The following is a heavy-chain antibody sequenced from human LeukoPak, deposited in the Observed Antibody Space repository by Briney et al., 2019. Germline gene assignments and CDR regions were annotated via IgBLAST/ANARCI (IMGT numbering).Heavy chain of an antibody. CDR1: GFTFSDYY. V-gene: IGHV3-11*04. Sequence: GGSLRLSCAASGFTFSDYYMSWIRQAPGKGLEWVSYISSSGSTIYYADSVKGRFTISRDNAKNSLYLQMNSLRAEDTAVYYCARDWARSQLKTYYYYGMDVWGQGTTVTVSS. CDR2: ISSSGSTI. J-gene: IGHJ6*02. CDR3: ARDWARSQLKTYYYYGMDV. D-gene: IGHD7-27*01.